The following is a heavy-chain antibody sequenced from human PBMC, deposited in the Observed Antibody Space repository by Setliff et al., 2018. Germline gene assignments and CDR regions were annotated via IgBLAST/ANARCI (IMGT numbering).Heavy chain of an antibody. V-gene: IGHV1-69*02. CDR1: GGPLNSYS. J-gene: IGHJ4*02. D-gene: IGHD3-22*01. Sequence: ASVKVSCKASGGPLNSYSFSWVRQAPGQGLEWMGRIVPVLDITRYSQKFQGRVTITADKSTGIIYMELTSLRSDDTAVYYCARHPPPPNYFDIGALDSWGQGTLVTVSS. CDR2: IVPVLDIT. CDR3: ARHPPPPNYFDIGALDS.